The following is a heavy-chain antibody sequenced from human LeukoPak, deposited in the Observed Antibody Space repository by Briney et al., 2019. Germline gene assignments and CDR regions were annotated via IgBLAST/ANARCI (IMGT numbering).Heavy chain of an antibody. Sequence: GGLRLSCAASGFTVSSNYMSWVRQAPGKGLEWVSVFYAGASTYYADSVKGRFNISRDNSKNTLNLQMNSLRAEDTAVYYCARVAHYGSGSYLFDYWGQGTLVTVSS. J-gene: IGHJ4*02. D-gene: IGHD3-10*01. V-gene: IGHV3-66*01. CDR2: FYAGAST. CDR3: ARVAHYGSGSYLFDY. CDR1: GFTVSSNY.